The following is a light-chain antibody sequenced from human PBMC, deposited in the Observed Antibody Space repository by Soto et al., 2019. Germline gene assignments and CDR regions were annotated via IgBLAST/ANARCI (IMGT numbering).Light chain of an antibody. CDR3: QVWDSSLLHHV. Sequence: SYELTQSPSVSVDPGQTARITCGGNNIGTKSVHWFQQRPGRAPVLVVFDDSDRPSGIPERFSGSKSGSTATLTITRVEAGDEADYYCQVWDSSLLHHVFGTGTKVTVL. J-gene: IGLJ1*01. V-gene: IGLV3-21*02. CDR1: NIGTKS. CDR2: DDS.